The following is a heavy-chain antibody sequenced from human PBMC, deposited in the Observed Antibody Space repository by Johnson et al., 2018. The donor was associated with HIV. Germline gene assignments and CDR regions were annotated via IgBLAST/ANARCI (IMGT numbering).Heavy chain of an antibody. D-gene: IGHD3-22*01. Sequence: QVQLVESGGGVVQPGGSLRLSCAASGFTFSSYGMHWVRQAPGKGLEWVAFIRYDGSNRYYADSVKGRFTISRDNSKNTLYLQMNSLRAEDAAVYYCAKRGSTMIGGAGVFDIWGQGTMVT. CDR1: GFTFSSYG. J-gene: IGHJ3*02. CDR3: AKRGSTMIGGAGVFDI. V-gene: IGHV3-30*02. CDR2: IRYDGSNR.